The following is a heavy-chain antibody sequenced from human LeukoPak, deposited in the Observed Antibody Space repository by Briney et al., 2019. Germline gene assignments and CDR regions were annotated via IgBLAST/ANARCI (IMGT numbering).Heavy chain of an antibody. Sequence: GGSLRLSCAASGFTLSSYWMSWVRQAPDKGLEWVDNIKEDGSEKYYVDSVKGRFTISRDNAKNSLYLHMNSLAAEDTAMYYCARDWVAGVPFDAFDIWGQGTMVSVSS. D-gene: IGHD3-10*01. J-gene: IGHJ3*02. CDR1: GFTLSSYW. CDR2: IKEDGSEK. CDR3: ARDWVAGVPFDAFDI. V-gene: IGHV3-7*03.